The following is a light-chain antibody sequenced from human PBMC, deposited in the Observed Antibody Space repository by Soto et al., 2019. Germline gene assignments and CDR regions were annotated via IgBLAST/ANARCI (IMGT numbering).Light chain of an antibody. J-gene: IGLJ1*01. CDR2: DVS. V-gene: IGLV2-14*01. Sequence: QSVLTQPASVSASPGQSITISCTGTSSDVGTYNYVSWYQQRPGKVPKLIIYDVSNRPSGVSTRFSGSKSGNTASLTISGLQAEDEADYYCTSYTSSSTLVFGTGTKLTVL. CDR1: SSDVGTYNY. CDR3: TSYTSSSTLV.